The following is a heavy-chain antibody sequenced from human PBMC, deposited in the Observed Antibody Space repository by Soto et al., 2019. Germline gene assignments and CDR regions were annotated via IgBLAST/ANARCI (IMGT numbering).Heavy chain of an antibody. CDR2: IWYDGSNK. V-gene: IGHV3-33*01. J-gene: IGHJ4*02. CDR1: GFTFSSYG. D-gene: IGHD3-16*01. Sequence: QVQLVESGGGVVQPGRSLRLSCAASGFTFSSYGMHWVRQAPGKGLEWVAVIWYDGSNKYYADSVKGRFTISRDNSKNTLYLQMNSLRAEDTAVYYWAAGGGNWGRLPWEFDYWGQGTLVTVSS. CDR3: AAGGGNWGRLPWEFDY.